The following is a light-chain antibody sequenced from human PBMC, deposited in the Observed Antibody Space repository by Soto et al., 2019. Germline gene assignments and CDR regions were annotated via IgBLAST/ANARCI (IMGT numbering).Light chain of an antibody. J-gene: IGKJ1*01. V-gene: IGKV1-39*01. CDR3: QQSYNSPQT. Sequence: DIQMTQSPTSLSASAGAEVTITCRASQTIMTYLNWYQLKPGKPPRPLIYAASSLQSGVPSRFSGSGSGTDFTLTISSLQPEDFATYSCQQSYNSPQTFGQGTKVDIK. CDR1: QTIMTY. CDR2: AAS.